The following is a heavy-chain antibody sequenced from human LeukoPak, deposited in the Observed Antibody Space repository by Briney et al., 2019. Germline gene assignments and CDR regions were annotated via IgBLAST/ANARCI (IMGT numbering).Heavy chain of an antibody. J-gene: IGHJ6*03. CDR1: GFTFSSYG. CDR2: ISGSGGST. D-gene: IGHD3-10*01. CDR3: AKLLERSYYYGSGSYFYMDV. Sequence: PGGSLRLSCAASGFTFSSYGMSWVRQAPGKGLEWVSAISGSGGSTYYADSVKGRFTISRDNSKNTLYLQMNSLRAEDTAVYYCAKLLERSYYYGSGSYFYMDVWGKGTTVTISS. V-gene: IGHV3-23*01.